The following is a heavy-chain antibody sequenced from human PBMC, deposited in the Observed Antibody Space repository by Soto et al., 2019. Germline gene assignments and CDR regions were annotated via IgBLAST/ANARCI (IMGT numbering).Heavy chain of an antibody. Sequence: QVQLVQSGAEVKKPGASVKVSCRTSGYTFKHYYIHWVRQAPGQGLEWLGIINPASASTKYAQEFQDRVTLTMDTSTTTVYMELSGLRAEVTAIFYCARELAAGDHWGQGTLVTVSS. D-gene: IGHD6-13*01. J-gene: IGHJ4*02. CDR3: ARELAAGDH. CDR2: INPASAST. V-gene: IGHV1-46*02. CDR1: GYTFKHYY.